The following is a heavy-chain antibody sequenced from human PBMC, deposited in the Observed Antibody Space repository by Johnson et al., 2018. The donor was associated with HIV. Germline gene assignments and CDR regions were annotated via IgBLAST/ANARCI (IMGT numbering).Heavy chain of an antibody. J-gene: IGHJ3*02. V-gene: IGHV3-30-3*01. CDR1: GFSFNDYA. CDR2: ISFDGGAI. CDR3: ARDRLLWFRELWPHDAFDI. Sequence: QMMLVESGGGLLHPGRSLRLSCAASGFSFNDYAMHWVRQAPGKGLEWVAVISFDGGAIYYADSVEGRFTISRDNSRDTLSLQMNSLRVEDTALYYCARDRLLWFRELWPHDAFDIWGQGTMVTVSS. D-gene: IGHD3-10*01.